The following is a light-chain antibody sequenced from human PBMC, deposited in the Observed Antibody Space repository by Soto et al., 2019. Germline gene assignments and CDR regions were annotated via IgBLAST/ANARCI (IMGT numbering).Light chain of an antibody. V-gene: IGLV1-47*01. CDR3: EAWDDSLTGVV. Sequence: QSVLTQPPSASGTPGQRVTISCSGSSSNIGSNYVYWYQQLPGTAPKLLVYRNNQRPSGVPDRFSGSKSGTSASLAISGLRSEDEAYYYREAWDDSLTGVVFGGGTKLTVL. CDR2: RNN. J-gene: IGLJ2*01. CDR1: SSNIGSNY.